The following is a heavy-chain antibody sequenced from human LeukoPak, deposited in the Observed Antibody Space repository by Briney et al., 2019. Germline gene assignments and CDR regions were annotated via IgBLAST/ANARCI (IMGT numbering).Heavy chain of an antibody. V-gene: IGHV1-2*02. D-gene: IGHD3-3*01. J-gene: IGHJ6*03. CDR2: INPNGGGT. CDR3: ARDTRYDFWSGYYTEPPTKNSASYYYYYYMDV. Sequence: ASVKVSCKASGYTFTGYYMHWERQAPGQGLEWMGWINPNGGGTNYAQKFQGRVTMTRDTSISTAYMELSRLRSDDTAVYYCARDTRYDFWSGYYTEPPTKNSASYYYYYYMDVWGKGTTVTVSS. CDR1: GYTFTGYY.